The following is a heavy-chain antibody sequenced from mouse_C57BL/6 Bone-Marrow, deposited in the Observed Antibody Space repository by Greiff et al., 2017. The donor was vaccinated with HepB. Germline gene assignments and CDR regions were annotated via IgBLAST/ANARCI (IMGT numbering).Heavy chain of an antibody. J-gene: IGHJ4*01. Sequence: EVKLVESGGGLVKPGGSLKLSCAASGFTFSDYGMHWVRQAPEKGLEWVAYISSGSSNIYYADTVKGRFTISRDNAKNTLFLQMTSLRSEDTAMYYCARDYSEMDYWGQGTSVTVSS. CDR3: ARDYSEMDY. CDR2: ISSGSSNI. D-gene: IGHD2-12*01. CDR1: GFTFSDYG. V-gene: IGHV5-17*01.